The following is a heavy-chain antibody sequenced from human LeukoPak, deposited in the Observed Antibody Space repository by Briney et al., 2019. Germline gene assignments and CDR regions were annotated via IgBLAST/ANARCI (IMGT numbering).Heavy chain of an antibody. Sequence: SETLSLTCTVSGGSISSGTYYRSWIRQPAGKGLEWIGRIYTSGSTNYNPSLKSRVTISVDTSKNQFSLKLSSVTAADTAVYYCARDRVGVSSGWYYFDYWGQGTLVTVSS. CDR3: ARDRVGVSSGWYYFDY. V-gene: IGHV4-61*02. CDR2: IYTSGST. D-gene: IGHD6-19*01. CDR1: GGSISSGTYY. J-gene: IGHJ4*02.